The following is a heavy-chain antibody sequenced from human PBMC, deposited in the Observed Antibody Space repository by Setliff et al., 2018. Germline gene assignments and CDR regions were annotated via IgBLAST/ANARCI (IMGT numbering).Heavy chain of an antibody. CDR1: GFRFSDYY. V-gene: IGHV3-11*01. D-gene: IGHD2-15*01. CDR3: ARGGGYCTTSSCYSVWFDP. Sequence: GESLKISCADSGFRFSDYYMEWVRQAPGKGLEWVSYISSSSSTIYYADSVKGRFTISRDNAKNSLYLQMNTLRVEDTAMYYCARGGGYCTTSSCYSVWFDPWGQGTLVTVSS. CDR2: ISSSSSTI. J-gene: IGHJ5*02.